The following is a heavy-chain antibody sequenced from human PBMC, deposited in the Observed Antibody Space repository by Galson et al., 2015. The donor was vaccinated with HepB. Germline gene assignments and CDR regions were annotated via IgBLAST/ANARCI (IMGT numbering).Heavy chain of an antibody. CDR1: GGSISSSSYY. J-gene: IGHJ4*02. CDR3: ARQELLWFGELGYFDY. D-gene: IGHD3-10*01. Sequence: ETLSLTCTVSGGSISSSSYYWGWIRQPPGKGLEWIGSIYYSGSTYYNPSLKSRVTISVDTSKNQFSLKLSSVTAADTAVYYCARQELLWFGELGYFDYWGQGTLVTVSS. V-gene: IGHV4-39*01. CDR2: IYYSGST.